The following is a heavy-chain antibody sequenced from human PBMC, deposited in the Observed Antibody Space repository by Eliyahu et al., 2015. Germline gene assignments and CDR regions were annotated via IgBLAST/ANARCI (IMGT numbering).Heavy chain of an antibody. Sequence: QLQLQESGPGLVKPSETLSLTCTVSGGSIXSSSYXWGWXRQPPGKGLEWIGSIYYSGSTYYNPSLKSRVTISVDTSKNQFSLKLSSVTAADTAVYYCARHLFGSRGPYYFDYWGQGTLVTVSS. D-gene: IGHD1-26*01. J-gene: IGHJ4*02. CDR1: GGSIXSSSYX. V-gene: IGHV4-39*01. CDR3: ARHLFGSRGPYYFDY. CDR2: IYYSGST.